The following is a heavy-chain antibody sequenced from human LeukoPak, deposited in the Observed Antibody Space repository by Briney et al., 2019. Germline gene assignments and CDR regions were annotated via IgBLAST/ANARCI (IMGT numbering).Heavy chain of an antibody. J-gene: IGHJ6*04. CDR2: ISSSGSTI. V-gene: IGHV3-48*03. Sequence: LSGGPLRSSCQASGLTLSSYEMNWVRQAPGKGLEWVSYISSSGSTIYYADSVKGRFTISRDNAKNSLYLQMNSLRAEDTAVYYCAELGITMIGGVWGKGTTVTISS. D-gene: IGHD3-10*02. CDR1: GLTLSSYE. CDR3: AELGITMIGGV.